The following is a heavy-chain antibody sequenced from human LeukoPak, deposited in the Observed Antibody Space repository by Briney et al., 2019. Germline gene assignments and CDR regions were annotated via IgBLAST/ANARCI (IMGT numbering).Heavy chain of an antibody. J-gene: IGHJ4*02. CDR3: TRRGTAAAPGDY. CDR1: GFTFSDSA. D-gene: IGHD6-13*01. CDR2: IRSRVNSYAT. V-gene: IGHV3-73*01. Sequence: GGSLRLSCAASGFTFSDSAIHWVRQASGKGLEWVGRIRSRVNSYATTYAASVKGRFTISRDDSKNTAYLEMNSLKTEDTAVYFCTRRGTAAAPGDYWGQGALVTVSS.